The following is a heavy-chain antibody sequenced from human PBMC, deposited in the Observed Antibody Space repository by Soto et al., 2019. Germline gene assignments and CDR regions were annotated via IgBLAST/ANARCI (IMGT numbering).Heavy chain of an antibody. J-gene: IGHJ4*02. V-gene: IGHV1-18*01. Sequence: SVKVSCKDSGYTFASYGSSWVRQAPGQGLEWMGWISVYNGKTNYAQKLQGRVTMTTDTSTSTAYMELRSLTSDDTAVYYCARDEGVFDGRYWGQGTLVTVSS. CDR1: GYTFASYG. CDR3: ARDEGVFDGRY. D-gene: IGHD3-10*01. CDR2: ISVYNGKT.